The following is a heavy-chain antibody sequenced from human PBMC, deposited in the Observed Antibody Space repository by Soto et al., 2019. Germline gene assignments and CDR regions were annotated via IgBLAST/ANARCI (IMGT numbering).Heavy chain of an antibody. V-gene: IGHV5-51*01. CDR3: ATRAEYYDFWSGYYGA. CDR2: IYPSDSDT. D-gene: IGHD3-3*01. J-gene: IGHJ5*02. Sequence: VESLKISCKGSGYSFSTSWICCFLQMSVKGLEWMGTIYPSDSDTRYSPSFQGQVIISADKSTSTAYLQWRSLKASDTAMYYCATRAEYYDFWSGYYGAWGQGTLVTVSS. CDR1: GYSFSTSW.